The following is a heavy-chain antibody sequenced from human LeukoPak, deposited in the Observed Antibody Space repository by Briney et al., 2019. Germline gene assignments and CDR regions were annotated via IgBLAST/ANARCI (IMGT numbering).Heavy chain of an antibody. CDR1: GFTFCSYS. CDR3: ARIPGGYYYAMDV. V-gene: IGHV3-48*02. J-gene: IGHJ6*02. D-gene: IGHD3-16*01. CDR2: ISSRSSNI. Sequence: GGSLGLSCAASGFTFCSYSMNWVRQAPGKGLEWVSYISSRSSNIYYADSVKGRFTISRDNAKNSLYLQMNSLRDEDTAVYYCARIPGGYYYAMDVWGQGTTVTVSS.